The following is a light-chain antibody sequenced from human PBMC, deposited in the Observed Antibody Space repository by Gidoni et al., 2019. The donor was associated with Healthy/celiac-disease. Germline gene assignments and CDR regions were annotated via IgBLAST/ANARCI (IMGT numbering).Light chain of an antibody. Sequence: EIVMTQSPATLSVSPGERATLSCRASQSVSSNLAWYQQKPGQAPRLLIYGASTRATGIPARFSGSGSGTEFTLTISSLQSEDFAVYYCQHLRFGPGTKVDIK. J-gene: IGKJ3*01. V-gene: IGKV3-15*01. CDR2: GAS. CDR3: QHLR. CDR1: QSVSSN.